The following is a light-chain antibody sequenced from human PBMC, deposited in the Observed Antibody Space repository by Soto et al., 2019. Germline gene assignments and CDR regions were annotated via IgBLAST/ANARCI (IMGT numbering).Light chain of an antibody. CDR2: DAS. V-gene: IGKV3-11*01. Sequence: ERVLMSFPASPFFSPKEKATPSCRASEGVSNYLAWYQQKPGQAPRLLIYDASNRATAIPARFSGSGSGTDFTLTISSLEPEDSALYFCLQRSHWITFGGGTKVDIK. CDR1: EGVSNY. J-gene: IGKJ4*01. CDR3: LQRSHWIT.